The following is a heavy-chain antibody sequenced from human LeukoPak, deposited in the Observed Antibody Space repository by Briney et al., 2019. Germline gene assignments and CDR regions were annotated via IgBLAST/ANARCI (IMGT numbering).Heavy chain of an antibody. CDR3: ARTTDSSGYYYRGPGLRSPNYFDY. CDR2: IYYSGST. Sequence: SSETLSLTCTVSGGSITSSSYYWGWIRQPPGKGLEWIGSIYYSGSTYYNPSLKSRVTISVDTSKNQFSLKLSSVTAADTAVYYCARTTDSSGYYYRGPGLRSPNYFDYWGQGTLVTVSS. D-gene: IGHD3-22*01. CDR1: GGSITSSSYY. J-gene: IGHJ4*02. V-gene: IGHV4-39*01.